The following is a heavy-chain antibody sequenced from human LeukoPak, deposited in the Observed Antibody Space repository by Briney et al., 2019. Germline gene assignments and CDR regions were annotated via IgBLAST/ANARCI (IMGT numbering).Heavy chain of an antibody. Sequence: GGSLRPSCAASGFTFSDYYMSWIRQAPGKGLEWVSYISSSSSYANYADSVKGRFTISRDNAKNSLYLQMNSLRAEDTAVYYCARGMSSSWLLFDYWGQGTLVTVSS. V-gene: IGHV3-11*06. J-gene: IGHJ4*02. CDR2: ISSSSSYA. CDR3: ARGMSSSWLLFDY. CDR1: GFTFSDYY. D-gene: IGHD6-13*01.